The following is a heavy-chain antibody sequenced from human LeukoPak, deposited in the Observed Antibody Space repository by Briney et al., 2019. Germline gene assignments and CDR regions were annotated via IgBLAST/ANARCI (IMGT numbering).Heavy chain of an antibody. J-gene: IGHJ4*02. CDR3: ATGESLDY. Sequence: PSETLSLTCTVSGTSISSHYWSWLRQPAGRGLEWIGRLYTSGRTKYNPSLKSRVSMSVDTSKNEFSLKLSSVTAADTAVYFCATGESLDYWGQGSLVTVSS. CDR1: GTSISSHY. D-gene: IGHD1-14*01. CDR2: LYTSGRT. V-gene: IGHV4-4*07.